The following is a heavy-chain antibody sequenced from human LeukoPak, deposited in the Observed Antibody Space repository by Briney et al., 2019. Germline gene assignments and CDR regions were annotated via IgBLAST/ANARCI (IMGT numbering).Heavy chain of an antibody. J-gene: IGHJ4*02. CDR3: ARGYAGATTFDY. D-gene: IGHD1-26*01. CDR1: GGSISSYY. V-gene: IGHV4-59*01. Sequence: SETLSLTCTVSGGSISSYYWSWIRQPPGKGLEWIGYINYSGSTKYNPSLKSRVTISVDTSKNQFSLKLSSVTAADTAVYYCARGYAGATTFDYWGQRTLVTVSS. CDR2: INYSGST.